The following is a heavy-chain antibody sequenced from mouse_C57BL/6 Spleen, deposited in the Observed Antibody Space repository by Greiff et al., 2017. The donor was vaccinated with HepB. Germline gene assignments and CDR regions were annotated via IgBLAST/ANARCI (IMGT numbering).Heavy chain of an antibody. CDR1: GYTFTSYW. V-gene: IGHV1-52*01. Sequence: VQLQQSGAELVRPGSSVKLSCKASGYTFTSYWMHWVKQRPIQGLEWIGNIDPSDSETHYNQKFKDKATLTVDKSSSTAYMQLSSLTSEDSAVYYYAREGLLSGAWFAYWGQGTLVTVSA. J-gene: IGHJ3*01. CDR2: IDPSDSET. CDR3: AREGLLSGAWFAY. D-gene: IGHD6-2*01.